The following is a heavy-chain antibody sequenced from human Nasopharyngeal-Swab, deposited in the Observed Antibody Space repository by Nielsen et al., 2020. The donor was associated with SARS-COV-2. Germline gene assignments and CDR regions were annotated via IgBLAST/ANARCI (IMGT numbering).Heavy chain of an antibody. V-gene: IGHV1-69*06. Sequence: SVKVSCKASGGTFSGYAISWVRQAPGQGLEWMGGIIPIFGTANYAQKFQGRVTITADKSTSTAYMELSSLRSEDTAVYYCARARRSGRSAVVVAATYYYFDYWGQGTLVTVSS. CDR2: IIPIFGTA. CDR1: GGTFSGYA. J-gene: IGHJ4*02. D-gene: IGHD2-15*01. CDR3: ARARRSGRSAVVVAATYYYFDY.